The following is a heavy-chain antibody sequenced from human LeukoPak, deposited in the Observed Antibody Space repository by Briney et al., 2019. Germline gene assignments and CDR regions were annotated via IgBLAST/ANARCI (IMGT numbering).Heavy chain of an antibody. D-gene: IGHD1-26*01. CDR1: GWAFSSYA. Sequence: GGSLRLSCAASGWAFSSYAMSWVRQAPGKGPEWVSGISGSGDRIYYTVSVKGRFTISRDNSKNTAYLQMNSPIVEDTAVYYCANGEWDLIVYFHWWGQGTLVTVSS. CDR2: ISGSGDRI. J-gene: IGHJ1*01. CDR3: ANGEWDLIVYFHW. V-gene: IGHV3-23*01.